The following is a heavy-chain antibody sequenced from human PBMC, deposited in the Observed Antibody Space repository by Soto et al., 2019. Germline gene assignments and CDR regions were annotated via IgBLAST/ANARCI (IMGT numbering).Heavy chain of an antibody. Sequence: GWSLRLSCSASGFTFSSYAMHWVRQAPGKGLEYVSAISSNGGSTYYADSVKGRFTISRDNSKNTLYLQMSSLRAEDTAVYYCVKTDIAARPLNYYYYGMDVWGQVTTFTVSS. CDR2: ISSNGGST. J-gene: IGHJ6*02. D-gene: IGHD6-6*01. CDR3: VKTDIAARPLNYYYYGMDV. CDR1: GFTFSSYA. V-gene: IGHV3-64D*06.